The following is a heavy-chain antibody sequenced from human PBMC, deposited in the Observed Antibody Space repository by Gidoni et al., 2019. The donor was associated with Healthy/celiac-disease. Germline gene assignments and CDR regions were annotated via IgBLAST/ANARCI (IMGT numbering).Heavy chain of an antibody. Sequence: EVQLLESGGGLVQPGGSLRLSCAASGCTLITHAMSWVREAAGKGLEWVSAISGSGGSTYYADSVKGRFTISRDNSKNTLYLQMNSLRAEDTAVYYCAKASDIVVVPADLNNWFDPWGQGTLVTVSS. D-gene: IGHD2-2*01. CDR1: GCTLITHA. J-gene: IGHJ5*02. V-gene: IGHV3-23*01. CDR3: AKASDIVVVPADLNNWFDP. CDR2: ISGSGGST.